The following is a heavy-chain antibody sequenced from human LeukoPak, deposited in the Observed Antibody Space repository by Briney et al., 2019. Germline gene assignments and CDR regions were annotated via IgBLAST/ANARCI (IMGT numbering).Heavy chain of an antibody. Sequence: AGGSLRLSCAASGFTFSSYGMHWVRQAPGKGLECVAFIRYDGTNKYYVDSAKGRFTISRDNSKNTLYLQMNSLRAEDTAVYYCAKDVSYSSGCDYWGQGTLVTVSS. V-gene: IGHV3-30*02. CDR3: AKDVSYSSGCDY. CDR2: IRYDGTNK. J-gene: IGHJ4*02. CDR1: GFTFSSYG. D-gene: IGHD6-19*01.